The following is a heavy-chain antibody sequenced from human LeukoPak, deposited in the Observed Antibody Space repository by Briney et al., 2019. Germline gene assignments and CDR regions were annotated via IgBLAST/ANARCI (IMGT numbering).Heavy chain of an antibody. Sequence: GGSLRLSCAASGFTFSDYYMSWIRQAPGKGLEWVSYISSSGSTIYYADSVKGRFTISRDNSKNTLYLQMNSLRAEDTAVYYCAKWDGSGSYYLTYPYYYGMDVWGQGTTVTVSS. J-gene: IGHJ6*02. CDR1: GFTFSDYY. CDR2: ISSSGSTI. V-gene: IGHV3-11*01. D-gene: IGHD3-10*01. CDR3: AKWDGSGSYYLTYPYYYGMDV.